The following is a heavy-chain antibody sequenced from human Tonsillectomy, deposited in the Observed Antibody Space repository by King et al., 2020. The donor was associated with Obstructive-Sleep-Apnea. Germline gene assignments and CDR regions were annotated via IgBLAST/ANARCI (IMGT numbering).Heavy chain of an antibody. CDR3: ARGLHGSGDY. J-gene: IGHJ4*02. V-gene: IGHV3-74*01. Sequence: VQLVESGGGSVQPGGSLRLSCAASGFTFSSYWMHWVRQGPGTGLVWVSRINSDGGSTSYADSVKGRFTISRDNAKNTLYLQMNSLRAEDTAVYYCARGLHGSGDYWGQGTLVTVSS. D-gene: IGHD3-10*01. CDR2: INSDGGST. CDR1: GFTFSSYW.